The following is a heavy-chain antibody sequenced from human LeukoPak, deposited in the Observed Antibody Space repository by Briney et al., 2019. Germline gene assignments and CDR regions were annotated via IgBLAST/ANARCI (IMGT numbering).Heavy chain of an antibody. V-gene: IGHV4-59*01. CDR1: GGSISTNY. CDR3: ARGGHRYDFWSGYYTGIWEEGYYFDY. D-gene: IGHD3-3*01. CDR2: IYYSGST. Sequence: SETLSLTCTVSGGSISTNYWSWIRQPPGKGLEWIGYIYYSGSTNYNPSLKSRVTISVDTSKNQFSLKLSSVTAADTAVYYCARGGHRYDFWSGYYTGIWEEGYYFDYWGQGTLVTVSS. J-gene: IGHJ4*02.